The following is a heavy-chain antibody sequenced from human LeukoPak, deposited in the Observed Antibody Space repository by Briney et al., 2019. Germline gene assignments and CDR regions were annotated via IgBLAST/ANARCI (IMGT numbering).Heavy chain of an antibody. D-gene: IGHD4-17*01. CDR3: ARRGLPVTRYGMDV. CDR1: GGSISSSSYY. J-gene: IGHJ6*02. V-gene: IGHV4-39*01. CDR2: IYYSGST. Sequence: SETLSLTCTVSGGSISSSSYYWGWIRQPPGKGLEWIGSIYYSGSTYYNPSLKSRVTISVDTSKNQFSLKLTSATATDTALYYCARRGLPVTRYGMDVWGPGTTVTVSS.